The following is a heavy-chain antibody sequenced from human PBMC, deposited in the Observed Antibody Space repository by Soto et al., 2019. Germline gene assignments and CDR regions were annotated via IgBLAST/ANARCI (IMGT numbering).Heavy chain of an antibody. J-gene: IGHJ6*02. CDR3: ALHGFGPLHGHVDV. CDR1: GGSISSYY. D-gene: IGHD3-10*01. V-gene: IGHV4-59*08. Sequence: QVQLQESGPGLVKPSETLSLSCTVSGGSISSYYWSWFQQSPGKRMEWIGYVHHSWGSSYNPSLQSRVAISLDTSKSQFSLKVTSVTATDTAVYYCALHGFGPLHGHVDVWGQGTTVTVSS. CDR2: VHHSWGS.